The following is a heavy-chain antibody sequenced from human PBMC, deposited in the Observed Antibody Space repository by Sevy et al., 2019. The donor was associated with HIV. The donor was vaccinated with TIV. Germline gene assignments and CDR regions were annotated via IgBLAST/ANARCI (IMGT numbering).Heavy chain of an antibody. Sequence: GGSLRLSCAASGFTFNIYSMSWVRQTPGKGLEWVATLSFGCGKIKHAHSVKGRFTMCRDDSKNAVYLQMNNLRVEDTAIYYCAREGGTKPHDYWGQGTLVTVSS. CDR2: LSFGCGKI. CDR1: GFTFNIYS. V-gene: IGHV3-23*01. CDR3: AREGGTKPHDY. J-gene: IGHJ4*02. D-gene: IGHD3-16*01.